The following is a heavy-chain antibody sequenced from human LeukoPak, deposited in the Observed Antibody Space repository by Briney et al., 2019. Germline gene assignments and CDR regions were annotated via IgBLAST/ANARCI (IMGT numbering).Heavy chain of an antibody. CDR1: GGSISSYY. D-gene: IGHD2-2*01. V-gene: IGHV4-59*08. J-gene: IGHJ5*02. CDR3: ARSQLQGGWFDP. Sequence: SETLSLTCTVSGGSISSYYWSWIRQPPGEGLEWIGYIYYSGSTYYNPSLKSRVTISVDTSKNQFSLKLSSVTAADTAVYYCARSQLQGGWFDPWGQGTLVTVSS. CDR2: IYYSGST.